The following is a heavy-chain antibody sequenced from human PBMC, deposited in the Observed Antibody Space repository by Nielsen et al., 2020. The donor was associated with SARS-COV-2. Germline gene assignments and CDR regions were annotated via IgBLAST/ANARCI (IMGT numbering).Heavy chain of an antibody. J-gene: IGHJ6*03. D-gene: IGHD3-3*01. Sequence: WVRQAPGQRLEWMGWINAGNGNTKYSQKFQGRVTITADESTSTAYIELSSLRSEDTAVYYCAIATFLYYDFWSGYSVNYYYYMDVWGKGTTVTVSS. CDR2: INAGNGNT. CDR3: AIATFLYYDFWSGYSVNYYYYMDV. V-gene: IGHV1-3*01.